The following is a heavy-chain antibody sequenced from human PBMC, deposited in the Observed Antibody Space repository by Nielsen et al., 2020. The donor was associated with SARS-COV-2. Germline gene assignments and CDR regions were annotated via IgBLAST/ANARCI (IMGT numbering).Heavy chain of an antibody. J-gene: IGHJ4*02. CDR3: AKVNYDTSGHNHDFDY. V-gene: IGHV3-30-3*01. D-gene: IGHD3-22*01. CDR1: GFTFSSYA. Sequence: GESLKISCAASGFTFSSYAMHWVRQAPGKGLEWVAVISYDGSNKYYADSVKGRFTISRDNAKNSLYLQMNSLRAEDTAIFYCAKVNYDTSGHNHDFDYWGQGSLVTVSS. CDR2: ISYDGSNK.